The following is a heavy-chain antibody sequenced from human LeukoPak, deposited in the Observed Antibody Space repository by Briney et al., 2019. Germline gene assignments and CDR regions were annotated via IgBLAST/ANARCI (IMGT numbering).Heavy chain of an antibody. CDR3: ARETGSYWRGYYYYYGMDV. V-gene: IGHV3-21*01. CDR2: ISSSSSYI. Sequence: GGSLRLSCAASGLTFSSYSMNWVRQAPGKGLEWVSSISSSSSYIYYADSVKGRFTISRDNAKNSLYLQMNSLRAEDTAVYYCARETGSYWRGYYYYYGMDVWGQGTTVTVSS. CDR1: GLTFSSYS. D-gene: IGHD3-10*01. J-gene: IGHJ6*02.